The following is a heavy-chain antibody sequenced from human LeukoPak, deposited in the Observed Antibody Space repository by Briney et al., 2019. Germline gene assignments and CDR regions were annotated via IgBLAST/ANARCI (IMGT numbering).Heavy chain of an antibody. CDR1: GFTFSSYW. CDR3: ARVGEEGVTGDY. J-gene: IGHJ4*02. Sequence: GGSLRLSCAASGFTFSSYWMHWVRQAPGKGLVWVSRINSDGSSTSYADSVKGRFTISRDNAKNTLYLQMNSLRAEDTAVYYCARVGEEGVTGDYWGQGTLVTVSS. V-gene: IGHV3-74*01. CDR2: INSDGSST. D-gene: IGHD3-10*01.